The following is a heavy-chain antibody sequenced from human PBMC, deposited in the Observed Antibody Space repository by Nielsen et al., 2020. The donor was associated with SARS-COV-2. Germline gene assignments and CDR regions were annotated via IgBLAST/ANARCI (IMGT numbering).Heavy chain of an antibody. CDR1: GGTFSSYA. J-gene: IGHJ6*02. Sequence: SVKVSCKASGGTFSSYAISWVRQAPGQGLEWMGGIIPIFGTANYAQKFQGRVTITADKSTSTAYMELSSLRSEDTAVHYCARARYSYGYWNYYYGMDVWGQGTTVTVSS. CDR3: ARARYSYGYWNYYYGMDV. V-gene: IGHV1-69*06. D-gene: IGHD5-18*01. CDR2: IIPIFGTA.